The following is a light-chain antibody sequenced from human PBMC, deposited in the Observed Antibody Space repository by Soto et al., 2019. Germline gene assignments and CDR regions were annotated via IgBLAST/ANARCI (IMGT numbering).Light chain of an antibody. V-gene: IGLV4-69*01. CDR3: QTWGTGIVV. J-gene: IGLJ2*01. CDR2: LNSDGSH. CDR1: SGHSSYA. Sequence: QPVLTQSPSASASLGPSVKLTCTLSSGHSSYAIAWHQQQPEKGPQYLMKLNSDGSHSKGDGIPDRFSGSSSGTERYLTISSLQSEDEADYYCQTWGTGIVVFGGGTQLTVL.